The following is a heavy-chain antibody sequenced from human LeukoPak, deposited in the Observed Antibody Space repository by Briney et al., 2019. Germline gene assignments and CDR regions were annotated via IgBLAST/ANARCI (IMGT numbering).Heavy chain of an antibody. CDR3: AKELGLWDAFDL. CDR1: GFTFSSYE. J-gene: IGHJ3*01. V-gene: IGHV3-23*01. D-gene: IGHD3-16*01. CDR2: ISGSGGST. Sequence: GGSLRLSCAASGFTFSSYEMNWVRQAPGRGLEWVSAISGSGGSTYYADSVKGRFTVSRDNSKNTLYLQMNSLRAEDTAVYYCAKELGLWDAFDLWGQGTMVTVSS.